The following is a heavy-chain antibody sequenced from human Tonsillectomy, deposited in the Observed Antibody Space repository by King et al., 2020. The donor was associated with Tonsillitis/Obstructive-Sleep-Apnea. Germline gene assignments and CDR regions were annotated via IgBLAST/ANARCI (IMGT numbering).Heavy chain of an antibody. CDR3: ARGIGLPLVVVAAIHFDY. CDR1: GGSFSGYY. J-gene: IGHJ4*02. D-gene: IGHD2-15*01. V-gene: IGHV4-34*01. CDR2: INHSGST. Sequence: VQLQQWGAGLLKPSETLSLTCAVYGGSFSGYYWSWIRQPPGKGLEWIGEINHSGSTNYNPSLKSRVTISVDTSKNQFSLKLSSVTAADTAVYYCARGIGLPLVVVAAIHFDYWGQGTLVTVSS.